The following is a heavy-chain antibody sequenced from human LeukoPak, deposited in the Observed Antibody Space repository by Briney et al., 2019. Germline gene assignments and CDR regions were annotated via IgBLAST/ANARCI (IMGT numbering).Heavy chain of an antibody. CDR1: GGSFSGYY. CDR3: ARQISGNKDY. J-gene: IGHJ4*02. CDR2: INHSGST. D-gene: IGHD1/OR15-1a*01. Sequence: SETLSLTCAVYGGSFSGYYWSWIRQPPGKGLEWIGEINHSGSTNYNPSLKSRVTISVDTSKNQFSLKLSSVTAADTAVYYCARQISGNKDYWGQGILVTVSS. V-gene: IGHV4-34*01.